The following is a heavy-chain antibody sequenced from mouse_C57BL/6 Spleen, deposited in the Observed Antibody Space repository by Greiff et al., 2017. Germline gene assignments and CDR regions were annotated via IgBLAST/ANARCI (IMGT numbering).Heavy chain of an antibody. CDR1: GYTFTSYT. D-gene: IGHD1-1*01. CDR3: ARWITTVVSYWYFDV. Sequence: VNVVESGAELARPGASVKMSCKASGYTFTSYTMHWVKQRPGQGLEWIGYINPSSGYTKYNQKFKDKATVTADKYSSTAYMQLSSLTSEDSAVYYCARWITTVVSYWYFDVWGTGTTVTVSS. J-gene: IGHJ1*03. CDR2: INPSSGYT. V-gene: IGHV1-4*01.